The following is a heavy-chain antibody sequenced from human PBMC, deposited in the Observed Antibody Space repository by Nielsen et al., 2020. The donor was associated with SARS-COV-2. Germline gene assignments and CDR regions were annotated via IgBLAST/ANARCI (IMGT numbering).Heavy chain of an antibody. CDR2: ISPSGDST. CDR3: AADLVQEISSWLLPSDYYGMDV. D-gene: IGHD6-13*01. J-gene: IGHJ6*02. V-gene: IGHV1-46*01. Sequence: WVRQAPGQGLEWMGIISPSGDSTTYPQKFQGRVTMTRDTSTNTVYMELSSLRSEDTAVYYCAADLVQEISSWLLPSDYYGMDVWGQGTTVTVSS.